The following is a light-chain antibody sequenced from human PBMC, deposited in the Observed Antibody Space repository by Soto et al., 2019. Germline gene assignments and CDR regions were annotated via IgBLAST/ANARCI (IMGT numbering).Light chain of an antibody. CDR1: QSVGSN. CDR3: QQYNNWPPDRT. CDR2: GAS. V-gene: IGKV3-15*01. Sequence: EIVMTQSPATLSVSQGERATLSCRASQSVGSNLAWYQLKPGQAPRLLIYGASTRAAGIPARFSGSGSGTDFTLTISSLQSEDCAIYFCQQYNNWPPDRTFGQGTKVEIK. J-gene: IGKJ1*01.